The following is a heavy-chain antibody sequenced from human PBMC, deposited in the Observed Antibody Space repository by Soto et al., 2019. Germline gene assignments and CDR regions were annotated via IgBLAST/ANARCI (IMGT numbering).Heavy chain of an antibody. Sequence: QVHLVQSGAEVKKPASSVKVSCRASGGTFSRSSIAWVRQAPGQGLEWMGGIAPLYGTANYAQRLQGRVTITAHESTGTAYMELSGLRAEDTAVYYCAREIRYYGSGIFDSWGQGTLVIVSA. CDR1: GGTFSRSS. V-gene: IGHV1-69*01. J-gene: IGHJ4*02. CDR3: AREIRYYGSGIFDS. CDR2: IAPLYGTA. D-gene: IGHD3-10*01.